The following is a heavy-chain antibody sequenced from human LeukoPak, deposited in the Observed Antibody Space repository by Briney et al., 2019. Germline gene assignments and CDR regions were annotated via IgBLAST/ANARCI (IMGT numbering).Heavy chain of an antibody. J-gene: IGHJ5*02. V-gene: IGHV1-69*05. CDR2: IIPIFGTA. CDR1: GGTFSSYT. D-gene: IGHD2-15*01. CDR3: ARAPWAALLPIDP. Sequence: SVKVSCKASGGTFSSYTISWVRQAPGQGLEWMGRIIPIFGTANYAQKFQGRVTITTDESTSTAYMELSSLRSEDTAVYYCARAPWAALLPIDPWGQGTLVTVSS.